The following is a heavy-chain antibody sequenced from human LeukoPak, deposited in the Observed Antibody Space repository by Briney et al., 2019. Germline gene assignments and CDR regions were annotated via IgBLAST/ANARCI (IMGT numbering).Heavy chain of an antibody. D-gene: IGHD1-26*01. CDR1: GFTFSSYE. Sequence: PGGSLRLSCAASGFTFSSYEMNWVRQAPGKGLEWVSYISSSGSTIYYADSVKGRFTISRDNAKNSLYLQMNSLRAEDTAVYYCARDGFYYNTVDYWGQGTLVTVSS. J-gene: IGHJ4*02. V-gene: IGHV3-48*03. CDR3: ARDGFYYNTVDY. CDR2: ISSSGSTI.